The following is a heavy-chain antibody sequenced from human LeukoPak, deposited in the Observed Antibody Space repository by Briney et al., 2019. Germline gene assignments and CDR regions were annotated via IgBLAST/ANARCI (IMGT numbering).Heavy chain of an antibody. V-gene: IGHV1-18*01. D-gene: IGHD2-21*02. CDR2: ISAYNGNT. J-gene: IGHJ3*02. CDR3: ARASGRLDAFDI. Sequence: ASVKVSCKASGYTFTDYGISWVRQAPGEGLEWMGWISAYNGNTNYAQKLQGRVTMTTDTSTSTAYMELRSLRSDDTAVYYCARASGRLDAFDIWGQGTMVTVSS. CDR1: GYTFTDYG.